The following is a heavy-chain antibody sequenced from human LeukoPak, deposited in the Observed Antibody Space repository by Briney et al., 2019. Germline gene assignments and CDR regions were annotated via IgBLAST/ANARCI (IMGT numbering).Heavy chain of an antibody. CDR3: ASMGTVDY. J-gene: IGHJ4*02. V-gene: IGHV3-30-3*01. CDR2: ISYDGSNK. Sequence: PGGSLRLSCAASGFTFSSYAMRWVRQAPGKGLEWVAVISYDGSNKYYADSVKGRFTISRDNSKNTLYLQMNSLRAEDTAVYYCASMGTVDYWGQGTLVTVSS. CDR1: GFTFSSYA.